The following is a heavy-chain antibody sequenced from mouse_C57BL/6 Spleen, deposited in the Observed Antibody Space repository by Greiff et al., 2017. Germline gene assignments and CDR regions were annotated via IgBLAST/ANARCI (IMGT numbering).Heavy chain of an antibody. D-gene: IGHD1-1*01. CDR1: GFTFSSYT. J-gene: IGHJ3*01. V-gene: IGHV5-9*01. Sequence: EVQLVESGGGLVKPGGSLKLSCAASGFTFSSYTMSWVRQTPEKRLEWVATISGGGGNTYYPDSVKGRFTISRDNAKNTLYLQMSSLRSEDTALYYCARQDYGSSGGFAYWGQGTLVTVSA. CDR3: ARQDYGSSGGFAY. CDR2: ISGGGGNT.